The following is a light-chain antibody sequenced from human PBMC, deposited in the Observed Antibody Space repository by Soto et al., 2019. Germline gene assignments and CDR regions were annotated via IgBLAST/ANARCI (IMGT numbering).Light chain of an antibody. CDR3: LQANSCHLT. Sequence: DIQMPQSPSSVSASVGDRVTITCRASQGISSWLAWYQQKPGKATNLLIHTASNLQSGVPARFSGGGTGTDLTLTIGSLQPEDCATYYCLQANSCHLTFGGGSKVEIK. J-gene: IGKJ4*01. CDR1: QGISSW. V-gene: IGKV1-12*01. CDR2: TAS.